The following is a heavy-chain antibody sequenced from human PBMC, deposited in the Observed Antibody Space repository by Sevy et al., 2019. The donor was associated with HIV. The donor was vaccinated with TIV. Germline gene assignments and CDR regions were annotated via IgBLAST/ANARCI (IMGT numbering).Heavy chain of an antibody. V-gene: IGHV3-30*04. J-gene: IGHJ4*02. D-gene: IGHD3-16*01. CDR3: ARDGGGDYFDY. CDR2: ISYDKVNT. CDR1: GFSFSRYA. Sequence: GGSLRLSCAASGFSFSRYAMHWIRRAPGKGLESVAVISYDKVNTYHSDSLKGRFTISRDNSKNTLYLQMNSLRPEDTAVYYCARDGGGDYFDYWGQGTLVTVSS.